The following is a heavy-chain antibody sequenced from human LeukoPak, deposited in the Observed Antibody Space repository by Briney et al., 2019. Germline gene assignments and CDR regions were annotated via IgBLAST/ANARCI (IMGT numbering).Heavy chain of an antibody. D-gene: IGHD4-11*01. CDR2: MKSSRDGGTS. V-gene: IGHV3-15*01. CDR3: TTLSNDVHY. CDR1: GFTFHNAW. Sequence: GGPLRLSCAASGFTFHNAWMTWVRQTPGKGLEWVGRMKSSRDGGTSDYAAPVKGRFTISRDDSKNTLYLHMNSLRAEDTAVYYCTTLSNDVHYWGQGTLVTVS. J-gene: IGHJ4*02.